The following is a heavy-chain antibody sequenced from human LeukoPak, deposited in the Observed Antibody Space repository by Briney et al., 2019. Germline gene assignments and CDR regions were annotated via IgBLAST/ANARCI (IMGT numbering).Heavy chain of an antibody. CDR3: ARDKYYDILTGYYMEVAY. CDR2: ISSSSSTI. CDR1: GFTFSKYG. V-gene: IGHV3-48*01. D-gene: IGHD3-9*01. Sequence: GGSLRLSCAASGFTFSKYGMHWVRQAPGKGLEWVSYISSSSSTIYYADSVKGRFTISRDNAKNSPYLQMNSLRAEDTAVYYCARDKYYDILTGYYMEVAYWGQGTLVTVSS. J-gene: IGHJ4*02.